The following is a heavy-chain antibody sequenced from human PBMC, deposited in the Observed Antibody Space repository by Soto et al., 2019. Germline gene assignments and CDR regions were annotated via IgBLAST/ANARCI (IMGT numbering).Heavy chain of an antibody. V-gene: IGHV4-59*01. D-gene: IGHD2-21*02. CDR3: ARDGAYCGGDCYSLDY. CDR1: GGSISSYY. CDR2: IYYSGST. Sequence: QVQLQESGPGLVKPSETLSLTCTVSGGSISSYYWSWIRQPPGKGLEWIGYIYYSGSTNYNPSLKSRVTISVDTSKNQFSLKLSSVTAADTAVYYCARDGAYCGGDCYSLDYWGQGTLVTVSS. J-gene: IGHJ4*02.